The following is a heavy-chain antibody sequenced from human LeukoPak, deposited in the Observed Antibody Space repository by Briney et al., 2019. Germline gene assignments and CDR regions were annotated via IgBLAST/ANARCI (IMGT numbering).Heavy chain of an antibody. CDR2: INHSGST. D-gene: IGHD2-2*01. J-gene: IGHJ1*01. CDR1: GGSFSGYY. CDR3: VRRHQLLWYFQH. Sequence: PSETRSLTCAVYGGSFSGYYWSWIRQPPGKGLEWIGEINHSGSTNYNLSLKSRVTISVDTSKNQFSLKLSSVTAADTAVYYCVRRHQLLWYFQHWGQGTLVTVSS. V-gene: IGHV4-34*01.